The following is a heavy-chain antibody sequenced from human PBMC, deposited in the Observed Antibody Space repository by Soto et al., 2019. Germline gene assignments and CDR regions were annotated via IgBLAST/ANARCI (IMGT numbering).Heavy chain of an antibody. CDR3: ARAYGSGSYYSPSPYYYYYGMDV. V-gene: IGHV5-51*01. J-gene: IGHJ6*02. Sequence: PGESLKISCKGSGYSFTSYWIGWVRQMPGKGLEWMGIIYPGDSDTRYSPSFQGQVTISADKSISTAYLQWSSLKASDTAMYYCARAYGSGSYYSPSPYYYYYGMDVWGQGTTVTVSS. D-gene: IGHD3-10*01. CDR1: GYSFTSYW. CDR2: IYPGDSDT.